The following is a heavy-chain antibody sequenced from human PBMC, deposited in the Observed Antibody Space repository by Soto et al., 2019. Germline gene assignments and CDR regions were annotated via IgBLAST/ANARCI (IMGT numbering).Heavy chain of an antibody. CDR3: ARAQPFEFHNWFDP. CDR1: GASISSYY. V-gene: IGHV4-59*01. CDR2: ISYSGST. J-gene: IGHJ5*02. D-gene: IGHD2-2*01. Sequence: QVQLQESGPGLVKTSETLFLTCTVTGASISSYYWCWIRQPPGKGLEWIGHISYSGSTNYNPSVMGRVTVSVDRSTNQFSLKLSSVTAADTAVYYCARAQPFEFHNWFDPWGQGTLVSVSS.